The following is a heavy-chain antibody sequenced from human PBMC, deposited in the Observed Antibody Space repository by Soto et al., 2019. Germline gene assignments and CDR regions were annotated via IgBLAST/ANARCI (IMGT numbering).Heavy chain of an antibody. D-gene: IGHD3-10*01. CDR2: ISSSSSTI. CDR1: GFTFSSYS. J-gene: IGHJ4*02. V-gene: IGHV3-48*04. Sequence: GGSLRLSCAASGFTFSSYSMNWVRQAPGKGLEWVSYISSSSSTIYYADSVKGRFTISRDNARNTLYVQMNSLRAEDTAVYYCVAGFGELGYWGQGTLVTVSS. CDR3: VAGFGELGY.